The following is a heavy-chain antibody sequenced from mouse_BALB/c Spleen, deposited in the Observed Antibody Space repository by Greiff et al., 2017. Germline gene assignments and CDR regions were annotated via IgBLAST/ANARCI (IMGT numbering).Heavy chain of an antibody. CDR2: IDPANGNT. CDR1: GFNIKDTY. CDR3: AREGNYDYLDY. J-gene: IGHJ2*01. D-gene: IGHD2-4*01. V-gene: IGHV14-3*02. Sequence: VQLKESGAELVKPGASVKLSCTASGFNIKDTYMHWVKQRPEQGLEWIGRIDPANGNTKYDPKFQGKATITADTSSNTAYLQLSSLTSEDTAVYYCAREGNYDYLDYWGQGTTLTVSS.